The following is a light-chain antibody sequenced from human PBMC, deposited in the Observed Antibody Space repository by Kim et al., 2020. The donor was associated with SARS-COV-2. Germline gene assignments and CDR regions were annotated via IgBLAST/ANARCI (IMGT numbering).Light chain of an antibody. Sequence: QTATLTCTRTSNDVGNEGATWLQQHQGHPPKLLSSRNNNRPSGIPERFSASRSGDTASLTITGLQPEDEADYYCSAWDSSLSAWVFGGGTKLTVL. CDR1: SNDVGNEG. CDR2: RNN. J-gene: IGLJ3*02. V-gene: IGLV10-54*01. CDR3: SAWDSSLSAWV.